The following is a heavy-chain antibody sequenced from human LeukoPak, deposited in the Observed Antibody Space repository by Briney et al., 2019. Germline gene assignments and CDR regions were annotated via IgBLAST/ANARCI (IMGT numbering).Heavy chain of an antibody. D-gene: IGHD3-10*01. CDR3: AKDGGDYFDY. Sequence: PGGSLRLSCAASGFTFTSYWMSWVRQAPGKGLEWVAVISYDGSNKYYVDSVKGRFTICRDKSKNTLYLQMNRLTTEDTAVFYCAKDGGDYFDYWGQGTLVTVSS. CDR2: ISYDGSNK. J-gene: IGHJ4*02. V-gene: IGHV3-30*18. CDR1: GFTFTSYW.